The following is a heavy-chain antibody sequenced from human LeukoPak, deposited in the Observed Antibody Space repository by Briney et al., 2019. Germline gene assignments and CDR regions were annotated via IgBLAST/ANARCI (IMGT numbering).Heavy chain of an antibody. V-gene: IGHV3-48*03. D-gene: IGHD6-13*01. CDR2: ISSSGSTI. J-gene: IGHJ4*02. CDR1: GXTFSSYE. CDR3: ARDHKAAAGRDFDY. Sequence: GGSLRLSCAASGXTFSSYEMNWVRQAPGKGLEWVSFISSSGSTIYYADSVKGRLTISRDNAKNSLYLQMNSLRAEDTAVYYCARDHKAAAGRDFDYWGQGTLVTVSS.